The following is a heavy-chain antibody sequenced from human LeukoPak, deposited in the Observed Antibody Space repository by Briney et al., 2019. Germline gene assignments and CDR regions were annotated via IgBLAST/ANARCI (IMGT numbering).Heavy chain of an antibody. Sequence: SMKVSCKASGGTFSSYAISWVRQAPGQGLEWMGRIIPILGIANYAQKFQGRVTITADKSTSTAYMELSSLRSEDTAVYYCASIELERRSYLDYWGQGTLVTVSS. V-gene: IGHV1-69*04. J-gene: IGHJ4*02. CDR3: ASIELERRSYLDY. D-gene: IGHD1-1*01. CDR1: GGTFSSYA. CDR2: IIPILGIA.